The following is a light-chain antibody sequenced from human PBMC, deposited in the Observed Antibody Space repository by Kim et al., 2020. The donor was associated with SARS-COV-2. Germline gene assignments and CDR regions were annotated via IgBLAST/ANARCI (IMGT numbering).Light chain of an antibody. J-gene: IGLJ2*01. CDR1: SLRSYY. CDR2: GKN. Sequence: SSELTQDPAVSVALGQTVSITCQGDSLRSYYASWYQQKPGQAPVLVIYGKNNRPSGIPDRFSGSSSGNTASLTITGAQAEDEADYYCNSRDSSGNHPVFGGGTKLTVL. CDR3: NSRDSSGNHPV. V-gene: IGLV3-19*01.